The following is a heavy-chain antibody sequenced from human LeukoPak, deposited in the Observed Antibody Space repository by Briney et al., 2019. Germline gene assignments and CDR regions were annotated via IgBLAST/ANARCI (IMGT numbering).Heavy chain of an antibody. CDR1: GCTFTGYY. J-gene: IGHJ6*03. V-gene: IGHV1-2*02. CDR3: ARGTLTYLYYYYYMDV. D-gene: IGHD2-15*01. CDR2: INPNSGGT. Sequence: ASVKVSCKASGCTFTGYYMHWVRQAPGQGLEWMGWINPNSGGTNYAQKFQGRVTMTRDTSISTAYMELSRLRSDDTAVYYCARGTLTYLYYYYYMDVWGKGTTVTVSS.